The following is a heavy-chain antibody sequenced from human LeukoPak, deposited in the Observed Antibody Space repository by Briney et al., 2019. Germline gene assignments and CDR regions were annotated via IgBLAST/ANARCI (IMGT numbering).Heavy chain of an antibody. D-gene: IGHD3-10*01. CDR1: GFTFSSYG. Sequence: GGSLRLSCAASGFTFSSYGMHWVRQAPGKGLEWVAFIRYDGSKKYYADSVKGRFTISRDNSKNTLYLQINSLRAEDTAVYYCAKGHGSGSRNDALDIWGQGTMVTVSS. CDR3: AKGHGSGSRNDALDI. J-gene: IGHJ3*02. V-gene: IGHV3-30*02. CDR2: IRYDGSKK.